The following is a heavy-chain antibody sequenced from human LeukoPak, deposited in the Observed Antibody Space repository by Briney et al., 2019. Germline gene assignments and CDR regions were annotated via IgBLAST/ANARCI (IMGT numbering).Heavy chain of an antibody. V-gene: IGHV3-7*01. CDR3: ARDGTAPGLYFDL. D-gene: IGHD1/OR15-1a*01. J-gene: IGHJ4*01. CDR1: GFTFSDYW. CDR2: IRQDGSEK. Sequence: GGSLRLSCAASGFTFSDYWINWVRLAPGKGLEWVASIRQDGSEKSYVDSVKGRFTISRDNTWNSLYLQMNSLRAEDTAVYYCARDGTAPGLYFDLWGQGTLVTVSS.